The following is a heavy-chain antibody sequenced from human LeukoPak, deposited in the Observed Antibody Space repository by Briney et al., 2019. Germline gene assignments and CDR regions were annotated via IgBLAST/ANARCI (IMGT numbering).Heavy chain of an antibody. Sequence: SQTLSLTCAISGDSVSRTSAAWNWIRQSPSRGLEWLGRTYYRSKWYNDYAVSVKSRISINPDTSKNQFSLQLNSATPEDTAVYYCAVDYYDSSGYNHFQHWGQGTLVTVSS. CDR1: GDSVSRTSAA. D-gene: IGHD3-22*01. CDR2: TYYRSKWYN. J-gene: IGHJ1*01. V-gene: IGHV6-1*01. CDR3: AVDYYDSSGYNHFQH.